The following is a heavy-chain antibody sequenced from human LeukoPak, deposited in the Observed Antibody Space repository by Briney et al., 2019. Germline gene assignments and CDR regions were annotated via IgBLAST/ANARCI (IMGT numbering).Heavy chain of an antibody. J-gene: IGHJ4*02. D-gene: IGHD6-13*01. CDR1: GFIFNNYV. Sequence: PGGSLRLSCAASGFIFNNYVMSWVRQAPGKGLEWVSVVSNSGGSTYYADSVKGRFTISRDNSKNTVYLQMNSLRAEDTAVYYCARDQEYSSSWYSPHYWGQGTLVTVSS. CDR3: ARDQEYSSSWYSPHY. CDR2: VSNSGGST. V-gene: IGHV3-23*01.